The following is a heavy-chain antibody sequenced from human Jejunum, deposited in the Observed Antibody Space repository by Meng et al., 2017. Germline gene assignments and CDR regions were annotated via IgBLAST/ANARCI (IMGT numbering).Heavy chain of an antibody. CDR3: ARDRGAAGTDY. CDR2: ISPTSSNI. D-gene: IGHD6-25*01. CDR1: GFTSSNFY. J-gene: IGHJ4*02. V-gene: IGHV3-11*01. Sequence: GGSLRLSCAASGFTSSNFYMRWIRLAPGKGLEWVSDISPTSSNIYYADSVKGRFTISRDNAKNSMYLQMNNLRAEDTAVYYCARDRGAAGTDYWGQGTLGTVSS.